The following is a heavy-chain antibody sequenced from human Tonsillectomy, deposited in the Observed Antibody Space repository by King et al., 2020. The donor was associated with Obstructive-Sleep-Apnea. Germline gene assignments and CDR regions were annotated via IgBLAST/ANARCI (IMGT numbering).Heavy chain of an antibody. D-gene: IGHD3-10*01. CDR1: GFTFSSYG. CDR2: ISYDGNNK. CDR3: SKCYNSGSYYNGPRG. J-gene: IGHJ4*02. Sequence: VQLVESGGGVVQPGGSLRLSCAASGFTFSSYGMHWVRQAPGKGLEWVAVISYDGNNKYYADPVKGRFTISRDNSKNTMYLQMNSLRAEDTAMYYWSKCYNSGSYYNGPRGWGQGTLVTVSS. V-gene: IGHV3-30*18.